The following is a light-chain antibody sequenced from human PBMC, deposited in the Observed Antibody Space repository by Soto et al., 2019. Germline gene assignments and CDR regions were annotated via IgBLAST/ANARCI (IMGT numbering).Light chain of an antibody. V-gene: IGKV3-11*01. CDR2: DAS. CDR1: QSVSSY. Sequence: EIVLTQPPVTLSLSPGERATLSCRASQSVSSYLAWYQQKPGQAPRLLIYDASNRATGIPARFSGGGSGTDFTLTIDNLEPEDFAIYYCQQRSNWPPITFGQGTRLEI. CDR3: QQRSNWPPIT. J-gene: IGKJ5*01.